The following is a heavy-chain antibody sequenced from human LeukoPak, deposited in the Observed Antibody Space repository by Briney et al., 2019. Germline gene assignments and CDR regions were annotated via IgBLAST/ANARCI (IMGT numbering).Heavy chain of an antibody. D-gene: IGHD2-2*01. J-gene: IGHJ5*02. V-gene: IGHV3-33*06. CDR1: GFTFSSYR. CDR3: AKEGSTGWFDP. Sequence: PGGSLRLSCAASGFTFSSYRMHWVRQAPGKGLEGVAVIWYDGSNKYYADSVKGRFTISRDNSKNTLYLQMNSLRAEDTAVYYCAKEGSTGWFDPWGQGTLVTVSS. CDR2: IWYDGSNK.